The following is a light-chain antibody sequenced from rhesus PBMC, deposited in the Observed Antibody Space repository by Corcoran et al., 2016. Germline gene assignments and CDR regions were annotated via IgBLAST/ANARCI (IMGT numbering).Light chain of an antibody. J-gene: IGKJ2*01. Sequence: DIQMTQSPSSLSASVGDRVTITCRASQGITNDLAWYQQKPGETPKLLIYEASSLPSGIPSRFSGSGSGTDFTLTISSLQSEDFATYYCQHYCSTPSSFGQGTKVEIK. CDR1: QGITND. CDR2: EAS. V-gene: IGKV1-22*01. CDR3: QHYCSTPSS.